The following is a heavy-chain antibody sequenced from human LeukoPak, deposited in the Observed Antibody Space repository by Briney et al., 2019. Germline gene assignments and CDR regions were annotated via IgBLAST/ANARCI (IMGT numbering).Heavy chain of an antibody. CDR3: ARGQSGWHGLDFDY. J-gene: IGHJ4*02. D-gene: IGHD6-19*01. Sequence: SVKVSCKASGGTFSSYAISWVRQAPGQGLEWMGGIIPIFGTANYAQKFQGRVTITTDESTSTAYMELSSLRSEDTAVYYCARGQSGWHGLDFDYWGQGTLVTVSS. CDR1: GGTFSSYA. V-gene: IGHV1-69*05. CDR2: IIPIFGTA.